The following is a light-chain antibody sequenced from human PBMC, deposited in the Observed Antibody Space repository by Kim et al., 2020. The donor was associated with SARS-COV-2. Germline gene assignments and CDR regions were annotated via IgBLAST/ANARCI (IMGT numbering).Light chain of an antibody. CDR3: AAWDASLRAWV. V-gene: IGLV1-44*01. CDR2: TTN. Sequence: GQRVTISCSGSSSNIGSNTVNWYQQFPGTAPKLLIYTTNQRPSGVPDRFSGSKSVTSASLAISGLQSEDEADYYCAAWDASLRAWVFGGGTQLTVL. CDR1: SSNIGSNT. J-gene: IGLJ3*02.